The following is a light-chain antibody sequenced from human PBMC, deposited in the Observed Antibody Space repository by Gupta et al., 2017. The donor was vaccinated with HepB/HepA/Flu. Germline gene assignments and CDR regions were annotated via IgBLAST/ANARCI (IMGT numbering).Light chain of an antibody. CDR2: EGS. Sequence: QSALPQPASVSGSPGQSITISCTGTSSDVGYFNLVSWYQQHPGKAPKLVIYEGSKRPAEIATRFSGSKAGNTASLTISGRQEEDAGDYYCCADAGSSTSVFGGGTRLTVL. J-gene: IGLJ3*02. V-gene: IGLV2-23*01. CDR3: CADAGSSTSV. CDR1: SSDVGYFNL.